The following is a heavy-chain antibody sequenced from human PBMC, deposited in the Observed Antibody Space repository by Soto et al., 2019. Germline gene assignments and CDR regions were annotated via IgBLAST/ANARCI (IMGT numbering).Heavy chain of an antibody. CDR3: ARDSDTLAYFFDY. Sequence: QVQLVQSGGEVKQHGASVKVSCKASGYTFINHGISWVRQDPGQALEWMGWISGHNGKTNYAQKFQVRVTRSTDTSTRTAFMEMRSLRSDDTAVNYCARDSDTLAYFFDYWGPGTLVSVSS. CDR2: ISGHNGKT. CDR1: GYTFINHG. V-gene: IGHV1-18*04. J-gene: IGHJ4*02.